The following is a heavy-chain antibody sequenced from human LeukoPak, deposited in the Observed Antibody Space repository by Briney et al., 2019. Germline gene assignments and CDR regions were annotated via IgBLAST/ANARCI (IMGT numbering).Heavy chain of an antibody. CDR3: ARSAYYYDGSDYYYFDY. J-gene: IGHJ4*02. CDR2: IYCSVST. CDR1: GGSLSSSY. V-gene: IGHV4-59*01. D-gene: IGHD3-22*01. Sequence: ETLSLTCTVSGGSLSSSYWSWIRQPPGKGLEWIGYIYCSVSTNYNPSLTSRVTISVDKSKNQFSLKLSSTTAADTAGYYCARSAYYYDGSDYYYFDYWGQGTLVTVPS.